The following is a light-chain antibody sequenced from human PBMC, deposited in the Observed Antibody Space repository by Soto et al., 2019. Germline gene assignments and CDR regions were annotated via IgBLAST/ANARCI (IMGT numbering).Light chain of an antibody. CDR3: QVWDSSSDRHV. J-gene: IGLJ1*01. V-gene: IGLV2-8*01. CDR1: SSDVGKYDY. CDR2: EVS. Sequence: QSALTQPPSASGSPGQSVTISCTGTSSDVGKYDYVSWFQHHPGKAPKLIIYEVSKRPSGVPDRFSGSNSGNTATLTISRVEAGDEADYYCQVWDSSSDRHVFGTGTKVTVL.